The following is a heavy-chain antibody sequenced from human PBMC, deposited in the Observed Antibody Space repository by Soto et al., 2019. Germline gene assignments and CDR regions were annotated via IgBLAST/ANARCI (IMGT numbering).Heavy chain of an antibody. D-gene: IGHD2-2*01. J-gene: IGHJ5*02. Sequence: GASVKVCCKALGNTLTYRYLHWVRQAPGQGLEWMGWISAYNGNTNYAQKLQGRVTMTTDTSTSTAYMELRSLRSDDTAVYYCARDYSGYCSSTSCYVFWFDPWGQGTLVTVSS. CDR1: GNTLTYRY. CDR3: ARDYSGYCSSTSCYVFWFDP. CDR2: ISAYNGNT. V-gene: IGHV1-18*04.